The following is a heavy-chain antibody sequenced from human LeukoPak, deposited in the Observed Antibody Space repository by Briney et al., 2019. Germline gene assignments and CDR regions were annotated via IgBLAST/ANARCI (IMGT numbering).Heavy chain of an antibody. CDR2: IGTAGDT. V-gene: IGHV3-13*01. CDR1: GFTFSSYD. Sequence: GGSLRLSCAASGFTFSSYDMHWVRQATGKGLEWVSAIGTAGDTYYPGSVKGRFTISRENAKNSLCLQMNSLRAGDTAVYYCARGRRGWLIDYWGQGTLVTVSS. J-gene: IGHJ4*02. D-gene: IGHD6-19*01. CDR3: ARGRRGWLIDY.